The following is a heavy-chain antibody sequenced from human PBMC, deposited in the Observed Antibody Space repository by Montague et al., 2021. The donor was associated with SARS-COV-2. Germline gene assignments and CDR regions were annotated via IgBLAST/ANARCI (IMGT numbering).Heavy chain of an antibody. Sequence: SETLSLTCSVSGGSMSSYHWVWIRQPPGKGLEWIGYVSYRGSTNYNLPHKSRVTISLDTSKNRFSLRVTSVTAAVTAVNYCARDVRYYYDQWGQGILVTVSS. V-gene: IGHV4-59*01. CDR2: VSYRGST. CDR3: ARDVRYYYDQ. CDR1: GGSMSSYH. D-gene: IGHD3-10*01. J-gene: IGHJ4*02.